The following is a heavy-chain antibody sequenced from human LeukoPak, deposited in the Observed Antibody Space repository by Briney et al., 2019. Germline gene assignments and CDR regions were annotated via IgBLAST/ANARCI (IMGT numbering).Heavy chain of an antibody. Sequence: GGSLRLSCAASGFTFSSFWMHWVRQAPGKGLVWVSHTNSDGSTTHYADSVRGRFTISRDNAKNTLYLQMNSLTVEDTAVYYCVRGYYAGRGHHFEYWGQGTLVTVSS. J-gene: IGHJ4*02. D-gene: IGHD3-22*01. CDR2: TNSDGSTT. V-gene: IGHV3-74*01. CDR3: VRGYYAGRGHHFEY. CDR1: GFTFSSFW.